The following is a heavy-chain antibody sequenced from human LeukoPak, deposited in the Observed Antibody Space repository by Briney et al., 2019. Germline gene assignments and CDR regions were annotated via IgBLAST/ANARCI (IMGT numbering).Heavy chain of an antibody. J-gene: IGHJ4*02. CDR1: GYTFTSYA. D-gene: IGHD3-3*01. V-gene: IGHV1-3*01. Sequence: ASVKVSCKASGYTFTSYAMHWVRQAPGQRLEWMGWINAGNGNTKYSQKFQGRVTITRDTSASTAYMELSSLRFEDTAVYYCARGGITIFGVVDYWGQGTLVTVSS. CDR2: INAGNGNT. CDR3: ARGGITIFGVVDY.